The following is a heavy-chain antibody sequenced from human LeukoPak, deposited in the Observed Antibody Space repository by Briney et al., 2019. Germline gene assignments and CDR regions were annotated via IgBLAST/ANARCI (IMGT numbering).Heavy chain of an antibody. CDR1: GFTFSSHG. CDR2: ITGSGANA. CDR3: AKDDSYIRFYS. D-gene: IGHD3-22*01. J-gene: IGHJ5*01. V-gene: IGHV3-23*01. Sequence: GGSLRLSCAASGFTFSSHGMNRVRQAPGKGLEWVSGITGSGANAYYADSVKGRFTISRDNSRNTLYLQMNSLRAEDTAVCHCAKDDSYIRFYSWGQGTLVTVSS.